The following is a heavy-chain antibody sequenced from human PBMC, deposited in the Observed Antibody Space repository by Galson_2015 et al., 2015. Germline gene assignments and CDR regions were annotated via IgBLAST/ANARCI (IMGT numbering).Heavy chain of an antibody. D-gene: IGHD1-14*01. CDR1: GYSFTSYW. V-gene: IGHV5-51*01. CDR2: IYPHNSDT. Sequence: QSGAEVKKPGESLKISCKGSGYSFTSYWIGWVRQMPGRGLEWMGLIYPHNSDTRYSPSFQGQVTISADESISTAFLQWSSLKASDTAMYYCARQRAGVGGMDVWGQGTLVTVSS. CDR3: ARQRAGVGGMDV. J-gene: IGHJ4*02.